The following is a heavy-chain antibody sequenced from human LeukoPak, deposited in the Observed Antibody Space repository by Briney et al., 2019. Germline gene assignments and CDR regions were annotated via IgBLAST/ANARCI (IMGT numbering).Heavy chain of an antibody. D-gene: IGHD3-10*01. J-gene: IGHJ4*02. Sequence: TSSETLSLTCTVSGGSISSSSYYWGWIRQPPGKGLEWIGSIYYSGSTYYNPSLKSRVTISVDTSKNQFSLKLSSVTAADTAVYYCARDSARGGVDYWGQGTLVTVSS. CDR1: GGSISSSSYY. V-gene: IGHV4-39*07. CDR3: ARDSARGGVDY. CDR2: IYYSGST.